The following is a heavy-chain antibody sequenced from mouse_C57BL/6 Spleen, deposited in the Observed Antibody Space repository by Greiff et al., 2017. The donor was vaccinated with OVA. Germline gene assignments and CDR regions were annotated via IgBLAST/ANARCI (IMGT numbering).Heavy chain of an antibody. CDR1: GYTFTSYW. V-gene: IGHV1-55*01. CDR3: ARRGQATTGVFDY. CDR2: IYPGSGST. D-gene: IGHD3-2*02. Sequence: QVQLQQPGAELVKPGASVKMSCKASGYTFTSYWITWVKQRPGQGLEWIGDIYPGSGSTNYNEKFKSKATLTVDTSSSTAYMQLSSLTSEDSAVYYCARRGQATTGVFDYWGQGTTLTVSS. J-gene: IGHJ2*01.